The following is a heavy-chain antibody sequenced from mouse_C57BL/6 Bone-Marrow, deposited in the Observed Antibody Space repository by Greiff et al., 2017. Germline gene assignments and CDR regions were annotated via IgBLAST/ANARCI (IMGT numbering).Heavy chain of an antibody. V-gene: IGHV5-17*01. CDR1: GFTFRDYG. Sequence: EVMLVESGGGLVKPGGSLKLSCAASGFTFRDYGMHWVRQAPEKGLEWVAYISSGSSTIYYADTVKGRFTISRDNAKNTLFLQMTSRRSEDTAMYYCATGFDYWGQGTTLTVSS. J-gene: IGHJ2*01. CDR3: ATGFDY. CDR2: ISSGSSTI.